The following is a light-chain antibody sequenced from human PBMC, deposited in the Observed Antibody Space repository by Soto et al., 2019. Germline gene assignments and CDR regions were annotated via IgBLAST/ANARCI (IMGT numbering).Light chain of an antibody. CDR1: QNVNYY. J-gene: IGKJ4*01. V-gene: IGKV3-11*01. CDR2: DTS. Sequence: EIVVTQSPATLSLSPGDRATLSCRTSQNVNYYLAWYQQKPGQAPRLLIYDTSIRATGIPARFTGSGSGTDFKLTISSLEPEDSAVYYCHQRGDWPTFGGGTKVEI. CDR3: HQRGDWPT.